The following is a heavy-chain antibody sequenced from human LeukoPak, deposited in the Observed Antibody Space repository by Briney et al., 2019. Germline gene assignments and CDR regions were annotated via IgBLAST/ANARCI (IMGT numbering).Heavy chain of an antibody. CDR2: SEYDVSG. D-gene: IGHD5/OR15-5a*01. CDR1: GGSISENY. CDR3: AGSTISANGYFDY. Sequence: SETLSLTCTVSGGSISENYWSWIRQPPGKGLESMGYSEYDVSGNFDVSLTSQVTISTDTPKPPFSLKLSSVSAADAAVYYCAGSTISANGYFDYWGQGILVTVSS. V-gene: IGHV4-59*01. J-gene: IGHJ4*02.